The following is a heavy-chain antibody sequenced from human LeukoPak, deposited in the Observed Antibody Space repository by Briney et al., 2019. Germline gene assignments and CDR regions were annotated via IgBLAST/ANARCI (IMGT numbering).Heavy chain of an antibody. Sequence: SETLSLTCAVSSGSISRYYWSWIRQPPGKGLEWIGYIYYSGTTNYNPSLKSRVTISVDTSKSQFSLNLSSVTAADTAVYYCAGGGYCSRTSCYAPLFDYWGQGTLVTVSS. V-gene: IGHV4-59*01. D-gene: IGHD2-2*01. CDR2: IYYSGTT. CDR1: SGSISRYY. CDR3: AGGGYCSRTSCYAPLFDY. J-gene: IGHJ4*02.